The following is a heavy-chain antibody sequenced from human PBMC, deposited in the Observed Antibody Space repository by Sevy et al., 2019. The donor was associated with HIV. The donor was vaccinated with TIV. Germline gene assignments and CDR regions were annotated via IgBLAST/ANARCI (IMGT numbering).Heavy chain of an antibody. J-gene: IGHJ4*02. CDR2: IQYDGSNK. Sequence: GGSLRLSCTASGFSFSSYGMHWVRQAPGKGLEWMSYIQYDGSNKDYADSVKGRFTISRDNSKNTLYLQMNSLRVEDTAVFYCVKEGGGEGGDHWGQGTLVIVS. V-gene: IGHV3-30*02. CDR1: GFSFSSYG. D-gene: IGHD2-21*01. CDR3: VKEGGGEGGDH.